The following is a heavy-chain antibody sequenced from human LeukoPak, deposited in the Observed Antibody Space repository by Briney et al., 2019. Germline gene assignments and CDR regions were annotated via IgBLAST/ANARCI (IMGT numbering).Heavy chain of an antibody. V-gene: IGHV3-30*04. Sequence: GGSLRLSCAASGFTFSNYAMHWVRQAPGKGLEWMAAISYDGSNKNYADSVRGRFTISRDNSKNTLYLQMNSLRADDTAVYYCADLDYWGQGTLVTVSS. CDR3: ADLDY. J-gene: IGHJ4*02. CDR1: GFTFSNYA. CDR2: ISYDGSNK.